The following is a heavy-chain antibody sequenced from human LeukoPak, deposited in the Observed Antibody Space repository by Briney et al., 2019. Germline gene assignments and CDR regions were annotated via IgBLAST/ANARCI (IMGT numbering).Heavy chain of an antibody. J-gene: IGHJ3*02. Sequence: GRSLRLSCAASGFTFSNHYMTWIRQAPGKGLEWISYISTSSSYTSYADSVKGRFTISRDNAKNSLYLQMNSLRVEDTAMYYCARGRLWLGEFTSRGTFDIWGQGAMVTVSS. CDR1: GFTFSNHY. D-gene: IGHD3-10*01. CDR2: ISTSSSYT. V-gene: IGHV3-11*06. CDR3: ARGRLWLGEFTSRGTFDI.